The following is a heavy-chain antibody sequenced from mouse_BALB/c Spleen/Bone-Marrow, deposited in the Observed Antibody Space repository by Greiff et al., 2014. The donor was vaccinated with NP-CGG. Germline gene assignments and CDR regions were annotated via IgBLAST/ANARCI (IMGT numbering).Heavy chain of an antibody. CDR3: ARRTEVRLVYYFDY. D-gene: IGHD2-14*01. V-gene: IGHV3-1*02. Sequence: EVQLQESGPDLVKPSQSLSLTCTVTGYSITSGYSWHWIRQFPGNKLEWMGYIHYSGSTNYNPSLKSRISITRDTSKNQFFLQLNYVTTEDTATYYCARRTEVRLVYYFDYWDQGTTLTVSS. J-gene: IGHJ2*01. CDR2: IHYSGST. CDR1: GYSITSGYS.